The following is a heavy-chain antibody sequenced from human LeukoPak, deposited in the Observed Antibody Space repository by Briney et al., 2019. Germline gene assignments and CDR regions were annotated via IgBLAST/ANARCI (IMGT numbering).Heavy chain of an antibody. CDR1: GFSVSSNY. V-gene: IGHV3-53*01. CDR2: IYNDGRT. CDR3: ARGYCSGGSCYSVYFDY. Sequence: PGGSLRLSCAVSGFSVSSNYMTWVRQAPGKGLERVSVIYNDGRTYYADSVKGRFTISRDNSKNTLYLQMNSLRAEDTAVYYCARGYCSGGSCYSVYFDYWGQGTLVTVSS. D-gene: IGHD2-15*01. J-gene: IGHJ4*02.